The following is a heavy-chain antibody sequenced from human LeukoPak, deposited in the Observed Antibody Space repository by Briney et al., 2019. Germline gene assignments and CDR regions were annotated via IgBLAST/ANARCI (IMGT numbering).Heavy chain of an antibody. Sequence: GGSLRLSCVGSGFIFNEYSLNWVRQAPGKGPEWVSYISSRSSTIYYADSVKGRFTISRDNAKNSLYLQMNSLRAEDTAVYYCARDSSTWSWAEYFQHWGQGTLVTVSS. J-gene: IGHJ1*01. CDR2: ISSRSSTI. CDR1: GFIFNEYS. D-gene: IGHD6-13*01. CDR3: ARDSSTWSWAEYFQH. V-gene: IGHV3-48*04.